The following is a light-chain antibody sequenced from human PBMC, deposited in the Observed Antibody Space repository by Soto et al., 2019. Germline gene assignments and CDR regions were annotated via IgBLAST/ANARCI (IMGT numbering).Light chain of an antibody. CDR1: QSISSY. Sequence: DIQMTQSPSSLSASVGDRVTITCRASQSISSYLNWYQQKPGKAPKLLIYAASSVQSGVPSRFSGSGSGTDFTLTISSLQPEDFATYYCQQSSSTPWTFGQGTKGEIK. CDR2: AAS. J-gene: IGKJ1*01. V-gene: IGKV1-39*01. CDR3: QQSSSTPWT.